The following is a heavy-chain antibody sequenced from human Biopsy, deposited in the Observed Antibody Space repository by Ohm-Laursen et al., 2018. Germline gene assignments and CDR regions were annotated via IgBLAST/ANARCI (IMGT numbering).Heavy chain of an antibody. CDR2: IRWAGRTP. CDR3: ARAFRGQYFYYYYGMDV. Sequence: SLRLSCAASGFPFDDYGMPWVRPAPGPGLEWASLIRWAGRTPSSADSVPGRFPLSRDNSKNSLYLQMNSLRAEATALYYCARAFRGQYFYYYYGMDVWGQGTTVTVSS. D-gene: IGHD3-9*01. V-gene: IGHV3-43D*04. CDR1: GFPFDDYG. J-gene: IGHJ6*02.